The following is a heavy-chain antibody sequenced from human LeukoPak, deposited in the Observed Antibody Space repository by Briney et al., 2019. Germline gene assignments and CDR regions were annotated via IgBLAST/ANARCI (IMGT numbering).Heavy chain of an antibody. Sequence: GGSLRLSCAASGFTFSSYSMNWVRQAPGKGLEWFSSISSSSSYIYYADSVKGRFTISRDNAKNSLYLQMNSLRAEDTAVYYCASVYSSSWYPRSYYFDYWGQGTLVTVSS. CDR1: GFTFSSYS. V-gene: IGHV3-21*01. CDR2: ISSSSSYI. J-gene: IGHJ4*02. D-gene: IGHD6-13*01. CDR3: ASVYSSSWYPRSYYFDY.